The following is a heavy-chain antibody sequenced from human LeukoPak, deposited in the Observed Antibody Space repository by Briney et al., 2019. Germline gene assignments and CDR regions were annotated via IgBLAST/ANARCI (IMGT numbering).Heavy chain of an antibody. V-gene: IGHV3-11*01. Sequence: PGGSLRLYCAASGFTFSDHYMSWIRQAPGKGMEWVSYISRSDNSVYYADSVKGRFTISRDNAKNSLYLQMNSLRADDTAVYYCARGHYGLDVWGQGTTVTVSS. CDR2: ISRSDNSV. J-gene: IGHJ6*02. CDR1: GFTFSDHY. CDR3: ARGHYGLDV.